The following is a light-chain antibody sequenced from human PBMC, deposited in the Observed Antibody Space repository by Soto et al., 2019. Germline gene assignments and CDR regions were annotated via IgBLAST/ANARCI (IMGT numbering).Light chain of an antibody. CDR3: QQYGSSLT. V-gene: IGKV3-11*01. CDR2: DAS. J-gene: IGKJ4*01. CDR1: QSVSSY. Sequence: EIVLTQSPVTLSLSPGERATLSCRASQSVSSYLAWYQQRPGQAPRLLIYDASNRATGIPARFSGSGSGTDFSLTISSLEPEDFAVYYCQQYGSSLTFGGWTKVDI.